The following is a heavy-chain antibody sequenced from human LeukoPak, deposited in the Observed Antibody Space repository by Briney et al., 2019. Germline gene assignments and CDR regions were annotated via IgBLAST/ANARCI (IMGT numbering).Heavy chain of an antibody. D-gene: IGHD4-17*01. V-gene: IGHV4-39*07. Sequence: PSETLSLTCTVSGGSISSSSYYWGWIRQPPGKGLEWIGVIYYSGNTYYTPSLKSRVTMSIDTSKNQFSLRLSSVTAADTALYYCARGLPKHDYGDYGGTWFDPWGQGTLVTVSS. CDR1: GGSISSSSYY. CDR3: ARGLPKHDYGDYGGTWFDP. CDR2: IYYSGNT. J-gene: IGHJ5*02.